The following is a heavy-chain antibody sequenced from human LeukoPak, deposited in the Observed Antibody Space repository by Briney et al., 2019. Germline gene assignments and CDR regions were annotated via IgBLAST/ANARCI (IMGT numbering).Heavy chain of an antibody. CDR1: GYTFSNFG. Sequence: GASVKVSCKPSGYTFSNFGVTWVRQAPGQGLEWMGWISAYNGNTNYAQKLQGRVTMTTDTSTSTAYMELRSLRSDDTAVYYCARLMPLVPAAMFYYFDYWGQGTLVTVSS. CDR3: ARLMPLVPAAMFYYFDY. D-gene: IGHD2-2*01. V-gene: IGHV1-18*01. CDR2: ISAYNGNT. J-gene: IGHJ4*02.